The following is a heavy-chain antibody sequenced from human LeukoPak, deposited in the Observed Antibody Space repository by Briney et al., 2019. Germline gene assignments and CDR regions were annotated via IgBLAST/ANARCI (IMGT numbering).Heavy chain of an antibody. D-gene: IGHD6-6*01. CDR3: ARDGVFRSSAPDY. V-gene: IGHV3-7*01. CDR1: GFTFSTYW. J-gene: IGHJ4*02. Sequence: GGSLRLSCAASGFTFSTYWMTWVRQAPGKGLEWVANIKPDGSQIYYVDSVKGRFTISRDNAKNSLYLQMNSLRAEDTAVYYCARDGVFRSSAPDYWGQGTLVTVSS. CDR2: IKPDGSQI.